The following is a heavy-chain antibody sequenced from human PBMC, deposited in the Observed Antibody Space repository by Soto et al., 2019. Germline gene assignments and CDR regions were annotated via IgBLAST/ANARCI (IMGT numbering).Heavy chain of an antibody. Sequence: ASVKVSCKASGYTFTSYGISWVRQAPGQGLEWMGWISAYNGNTNHAQKLQGRVTMTTDTSTSTAYMELRSLRSDDTAVYYCARGRSGIAAAGTIDYWGQGTLVTVSS. CDR3: ARGRSGIAAAGTIDY. CDR1: GYTFTSYG. J-gene: IGHJ4*02. V-gene: IGHV1-18*01. D-gene: IGHD6-13*01. CDR2: ISAYNGNT.